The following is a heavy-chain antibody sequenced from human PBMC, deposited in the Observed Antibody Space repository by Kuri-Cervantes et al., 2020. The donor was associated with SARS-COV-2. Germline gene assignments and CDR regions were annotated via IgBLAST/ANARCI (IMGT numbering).Heavy chain of an antibody. Sequence: LRLSCTVSGGSISSGGYYWSWIRQPPGKGLEWIGYIYYSGSTYYNPSLKSRVTISVDTSKNQFSLKLSSVTAADTAVYYCARGSAPYYYYMDVWGKGTTVTVSS. CDR2: IYYSGST. V-gene: IGHV4-30-4*08. CDR3: ARGSAPYYYYMDV. J-gene: IGHJ6*03. CDR1: GGSISSGGYY.